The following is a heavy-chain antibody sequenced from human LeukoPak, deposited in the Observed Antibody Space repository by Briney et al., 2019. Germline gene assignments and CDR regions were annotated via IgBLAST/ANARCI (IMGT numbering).Heavy chain of an antibody. CDR1: GFTFSSYA. CDR3: AKRAQQWLVMAWFDP. CDR2: ISGSGGST. D-gene: IGHD6-19*01. V-gene: IGHV3-23*01. Sequence: GGSLRRYCAATGFTFSSYAVSWVRQAPGKELEWVSAISGSGGSTYYADSVKGRFTISRDNSKNTLYLQMNSLRAEDTAVYYCAKRAQQWLVMAWFDPWGQGTLVTVSS. J-gene: IGHJ5*02.